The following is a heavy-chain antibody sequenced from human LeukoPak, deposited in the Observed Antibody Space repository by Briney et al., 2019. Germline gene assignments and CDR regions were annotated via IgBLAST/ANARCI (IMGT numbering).Heavy chain of an antibody. CDR1: GGSISSSSYY. V-gene: IGHV3-11*04. Sequence: LSLTCTVSGGSISSSSYYWGWIRQAPGKGLEWVSYISSSGSTIYYADSVKGRFTISRDNSKNTLYLQMNSLRAEDTAVYYCAKSQPSIAVAGSPFDYWGQGTLVTVSS. J-gene: IGHJ4*02. D-gene: IGHD6-19*01. CDR2: ISSSGSTI. CDR3: AKSQPSIAVAGSPFDY.